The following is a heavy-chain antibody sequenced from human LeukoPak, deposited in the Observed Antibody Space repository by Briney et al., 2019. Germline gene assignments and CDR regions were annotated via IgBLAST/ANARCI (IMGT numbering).Heavy chain of an antibody. CDR2: IYYSGRT. V-gene: IGHV4-59*12. J-gene: IGHJ4*02. CDR3: AGDYSSASYRFDY. D-gene: IGHD3-10*01. Sequence: SETLSLTCTVSGGSFSSYSWSWVRQPPGRRLEWIGYIYYSGRTTYNPSLKSRLTMSLDTSNNQFSLKLNSVTAADTAVYYCAGDYSSASYRFDYWGQGTLVTVSS. CDR1: GGSFSSYS.